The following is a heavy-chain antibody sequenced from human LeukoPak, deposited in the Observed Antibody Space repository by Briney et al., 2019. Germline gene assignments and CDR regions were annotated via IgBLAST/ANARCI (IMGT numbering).Heavy chain of an antibody. CDR2: IRFDGSNK. CDR3: ARLYALYYYDSSSLDY. V-gene: IGHV3-30*02. J-gene: IGHJ4*02. D-gene: IGHD3-22*01. Sequence: GGSLRLSCAASGFTFSDYGMDWVRQAPGKGLEWVAFIRFDGSNKYYADSVRDRFTISRDNSKNTLYLQMNSLRAEDTAVYYCARLYALYYYDSSSLDYWGQGTLVTVSS. CDR1: GFTFSDYG.